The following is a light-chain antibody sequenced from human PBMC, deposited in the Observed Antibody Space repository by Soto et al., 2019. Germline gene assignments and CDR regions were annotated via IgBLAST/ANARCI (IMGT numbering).Light chain of an antibody. CDR2: AAS. CDR3: QQYYSYPWT. V-gene: IGKV1-12*01. CDR1: EDISTW. J-gene: IGKJ1*01. Sequence: DIQMTQSPSSVSASVGDRVTITCRSSEDISTWLAWYQQKPGKAPKLLIYAASSLQSGVPSRFSGSGSGTDFTLTISCLQSEDFATYYCQQYYSYPWTFGQGTKVDIK.